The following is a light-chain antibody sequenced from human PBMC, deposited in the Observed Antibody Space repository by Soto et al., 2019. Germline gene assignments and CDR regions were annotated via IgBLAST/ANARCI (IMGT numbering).Light chain of an antibody. CDR1: QDIRNE. V-gene: IGKV1-6*02. CDR2: LAS. Sequence: ATQLTQSPSSLSASVGDTVNISCRASQDIRNELAWYQQKAGRAPTLLIYLASNLQSGVPRRFSGSGSGTEFTLTISSLQPEDFSTSYCLQDNNYPLTFGAGTRV. CDR3: LQDNNYPLT. J-gene: IGKJ4*01.